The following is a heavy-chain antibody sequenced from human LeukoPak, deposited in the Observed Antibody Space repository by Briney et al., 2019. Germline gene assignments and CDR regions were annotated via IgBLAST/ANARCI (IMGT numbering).Heavy chain of an antibody. CDR3: SRENGAFSPFGY. CDR2: ISLTGLT. V-gene: IGHV4-4*02. J-gene: IGHJ4*02. Sequence: SGTLSLTCGVSGGAISNTNWWSWVRQPPGQGLEWIGEISLTGLTHYNPSLESRVTVSLDKSKNQLSLNLTSVTAADTAVYYCSRENGAFSPFGYWGQGTLVTVLS. CDR1: GGAISNTNW. D-gene: IGHD2-8*01.